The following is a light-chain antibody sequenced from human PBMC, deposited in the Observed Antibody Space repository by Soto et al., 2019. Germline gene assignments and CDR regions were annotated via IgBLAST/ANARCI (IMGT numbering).Light chain of an antibody. CDR1: QSLRATY. CDR2: ASS. V-gene: IGKV3-20*01. J-gene: IGKJ5*01. Sequence: EVVLTQSPDTLSLSPGETATLSCRASQSLRATYVAWYQHKPGQAPRLLIYASSNRATGIPDRFSGSASGTDFTLTINRLEPEDFAVYYCQLYGISPHFGQGTRLEIK. CDR3: QLYGISPH.